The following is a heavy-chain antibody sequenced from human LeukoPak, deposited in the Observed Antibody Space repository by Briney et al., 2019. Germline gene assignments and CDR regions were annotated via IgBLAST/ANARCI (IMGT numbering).Heavy chain of an antibody. Sequence: GGSLRLSCAASGFSFSSHGMSWVRQAPGKGLEWVSSISSSSSYIYYADSVKGRFTISRDNAKNSLYLQMNSLRAEDTAVYYCARDEAVTSYYYYYMDVWGKGTTVTVSS. J-gene: IGHJ6*03. D-gene: IGHD4-17*01. V-gene: IGHV3-21*01. CDR2: ISSSSSYI. CDR1: GFSFSSHG. CDR3: ARDEAVTSYYYYYMDV.